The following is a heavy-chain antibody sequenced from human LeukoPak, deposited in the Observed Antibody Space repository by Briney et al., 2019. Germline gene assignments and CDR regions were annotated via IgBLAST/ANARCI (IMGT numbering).Heavy chain of an antibody. V-gene: IGHV3-66*01. J-gene: IGHJ4*02. CDR1: GFTVISSY. D-gene: IGHD2-8*01. CDR2: IYSRGTS. CDR3: ARLTRVYYFFDY. Sequence: GGSLRLSCAVSGFTVISSYMGWVRRAPGKGLEWVSIIYSRGTSYYADSVKGRFTISRDDSKNTVHLQMNGLRAEDTAVYYCARLTRVYYFFDYWGQGTLVTVSS.